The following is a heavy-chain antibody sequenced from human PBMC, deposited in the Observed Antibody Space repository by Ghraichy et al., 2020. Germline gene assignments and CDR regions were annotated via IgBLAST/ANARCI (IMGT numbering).Heavy chain of an antibody. V-gene: IGHV3-74*01. J-gene: IGHJ5*02. Sequence: LSLTCAASGFTFGSHWMHWVRQAPGKGLLWVSRINSDGSVTDYADSVKGRYTISRDNAKNTVYLQMNSLRAEDTAVYYCARDPATVVVVAYNWFDAWGQGTLVTVSS. CDR3: ARDPATVVVVAYNWFDA. CDR2: INSDGSVT. CDR1: GFTFGSHW. D-gene: IGHD2-15*01.